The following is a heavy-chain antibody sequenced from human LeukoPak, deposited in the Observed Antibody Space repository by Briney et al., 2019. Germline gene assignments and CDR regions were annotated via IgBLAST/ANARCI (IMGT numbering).Heavy chain of an antibody. J-gene: IGHJ3*02. CDR2: IDYSGST. CDR3: ARDGGYYYGDAFDS. Sequence: SETLSLTCSVSGGSISTYYWNWIRQPPGKGLEWIGNIDYSGSTNYNPSLESRVIISVDWSKNEFSLKLTSVTAADTAVYFCARDGGYYYGDAFDSWGQGTTVTVSS. CDR1: GGSISTYY. D-gene: IGHD3-22*01. V-gene: IGHV4-59*01.